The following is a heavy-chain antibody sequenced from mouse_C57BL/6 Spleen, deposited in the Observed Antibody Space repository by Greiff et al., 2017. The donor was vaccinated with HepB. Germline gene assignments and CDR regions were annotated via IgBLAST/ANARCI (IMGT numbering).Heavy chain of an antibody. CDR2: IYPRSGNT. V-gene: IGHV1-81*01. CDR3: APYDGYYGNFDV. CDR1: GYTFTSYG. Sequence: VQLQQSGAELARPGASVKLSCKASGYTFTSYGISWVKQRTGQGLEWIGEIYPRSGNTYYNEKFKGKATLTADKSSSTAYMELRSLTSEDSAVYFCAPYDGYYGNFDVWGTGTTVTVSS. D-gene: IGHD2-3*01. J-gene: IGHJ1*03.